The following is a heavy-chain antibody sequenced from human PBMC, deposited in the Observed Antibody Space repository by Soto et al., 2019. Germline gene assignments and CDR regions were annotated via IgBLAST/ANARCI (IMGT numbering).Heavy chain of an antibody. D-gene: IGHD3-22*01. CDR2: ISWNSGSI. CDR1: GFTFDDYA. Sequence: GGSLRLSCAASGFTFDDYAMHWVRQAPGKGLEWVSGISWNSGSIGYADSVKGRFTISRDNAKNSLYLQMNSLRAEDTALYYCAKDHVYYDSTGGVDYWGQGTLVTVSS. CDR3: AKDHVYYDSTGGVDY. J-gene: IGHJ4*02. V-gene: IGHV3-9*01.